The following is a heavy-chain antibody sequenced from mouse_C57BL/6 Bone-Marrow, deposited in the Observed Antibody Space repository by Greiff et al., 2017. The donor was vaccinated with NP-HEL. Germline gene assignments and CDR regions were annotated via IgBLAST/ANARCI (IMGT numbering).Heavy chain of an antibody. Sequence: VHVKQSGAELVKPGASVKLSCTASGFNIKDYYMHWVKQRTEQGLEWIGRIDPEDGETKYAPNFQGKATITADTSSNTAYLQLSSLTSEDTAVYYCATPVDRGDFDYWGQGTTLTVSS. V-gene: IGHV14-2*01. J-gene: IGHJ2*01. D-gene: IGHD1-1*02. CDR1: GFNIKDYY. CDR2: IDPEDGET. CDR3: ATPVDRGDFDY.